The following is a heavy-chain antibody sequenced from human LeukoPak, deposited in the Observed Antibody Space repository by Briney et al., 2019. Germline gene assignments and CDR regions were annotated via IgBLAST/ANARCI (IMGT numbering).Heavy chain of an antibody. J-gene: IGHJ4*02. CDR2: FDPEDGET. CDR1: GYTLTELS. V-gene: IGHV1-24*01. D-gene: IGHD6-13*01. Sequence: ASVKVSCKVSGYTLTELSMHWVRQAPGKGLEWMGGFDPEDGETIYAQKFQGRVTMTEDTSTDTAYMELSSLRSEDTAVYYCATTGGHSSWYHPFDYWGQGTLVTVSS. CDR3: ATTGGHSSWYHPFDY.